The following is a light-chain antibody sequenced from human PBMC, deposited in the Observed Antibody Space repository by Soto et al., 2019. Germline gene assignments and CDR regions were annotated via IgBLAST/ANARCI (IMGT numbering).Light chain of an antibody. CDR2: GAS. V-gene: IGKV3-15*01. CDR1: QSVSSN. CDR3: LQDHDDSWT. J-gene: IGKJ1*01. Sequence: EIVMTQSPATLPVSPGERATLSCRASQSVSSNLAWYQQKPGQAPRFLIYGASTRATGIPARFSGSGSGTEFTLTVSSLQPEDFATYYCLQDHDDSWTFGQGTKVDIK.